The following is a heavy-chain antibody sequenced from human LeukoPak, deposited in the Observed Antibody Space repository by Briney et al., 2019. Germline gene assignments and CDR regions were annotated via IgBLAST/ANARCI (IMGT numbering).Heavy chain of an antibody. CDR2: ISSSGSTI. CDR3: AREGYSSGWWGSAANVYFDY. Sequence: GGSLRLSCAASGFTFSDYYMSWIRQAPGKGLEWVSYISSSGSTIYYADSVKGRFTISRDNAKNTLYLQMNSLRAEDTAVYYCAREGYSSGWWGSAANVYFDYWGQGTLVTVSS. CDR1: GFTFSDYY. V-gene: IGHV3-11*04. D-gene: IGHD6-19*01. J-gene: IGHJ4*02.